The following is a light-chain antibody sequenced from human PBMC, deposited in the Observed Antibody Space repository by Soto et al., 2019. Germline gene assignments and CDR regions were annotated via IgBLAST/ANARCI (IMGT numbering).Light chain of an antibody. J-gene: IGKJ2*01. CDR2: WAS. CDR1: QSVLYSSNNKNY. Sequence: DIVMTQSPDSLAVSLGERATINCKSSQSVLYSSNNKNYLAWYQQKQGQAPKLLIYWASTRESGVPDRFSGSGSGTDFTLTISSLQAEDVAVYYCQQHYSTPYTFGQGTKLEIK. CDR3: QQHYSTPYT. V-gene: IGKV4-1*01.